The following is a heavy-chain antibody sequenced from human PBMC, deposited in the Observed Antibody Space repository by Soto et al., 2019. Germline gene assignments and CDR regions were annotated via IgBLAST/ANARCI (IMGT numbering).Heavy chain of an antibody. CDR2: ISGDGTRT. V-gene: IGHV3-23*01. J-gene: IGHJ5*02. CDR1: GFNFYNYA. CDR3: VKDLRPNRGWFGP. Sequence: GGSLRLSCAASGFNFYNYAMTWVRQAPGKGLEWVSGISGDGTRTHYGDSVKGRFTISRDNSKNTVFLQMNSLRAEDTALYYCVKDLRPNRGWFGPWGQGTRVTV.